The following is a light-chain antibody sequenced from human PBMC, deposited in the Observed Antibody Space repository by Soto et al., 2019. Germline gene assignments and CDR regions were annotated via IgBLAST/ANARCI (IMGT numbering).Light chain of an antibody. CDR2: DNN. CDR1: NSNIGSNT. J-gene: IGLJ2*01. Sequence: QSVLTQPPSASGTPGQRVTISCSGSNSNIGSNTVNWYQQLPGTAPKLLISDNNERPSGIPDRFSGSKSGTSATLGITGLQTGDEADYYCATWDDSLDGVVFGGGTKLTVL. CDR3: ATWDDSLDGVV. V-gene: IGLV1-44*01.